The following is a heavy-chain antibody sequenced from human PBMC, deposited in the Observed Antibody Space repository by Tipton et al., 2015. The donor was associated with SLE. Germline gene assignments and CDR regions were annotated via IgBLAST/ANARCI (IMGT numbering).Heavy chain of an antibody. J-gene: IGHJ6*02. Sequence: VQLVQSGGGLVQPGGSLRLSCAASGFTFSSYSMNWVRQAPGKGLEWVSYISSSSSTIYYADSVKGRFTISRDNAKNSLYLQMNSLRAEDTAVYYCARDEDCSGWYGCYYYYGMDVWGQGTTVTVSS. V-gene: IGHV3-48*01. CDR3: ARDEDCSGWYGCYYYYGMDV. CDR2: ISSSSSTI. D-gene: IGHD6-19*01. CDR1: GFTFSSYS.